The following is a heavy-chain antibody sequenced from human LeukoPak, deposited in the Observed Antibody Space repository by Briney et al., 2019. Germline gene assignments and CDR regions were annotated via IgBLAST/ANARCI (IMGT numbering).Heavy chain of an antibody. CDR2: IYYSGST. J-gene: IGHJ6*04. Sequence: SETLSLTCTVSGGSISSYYWSWIRQPPGKGLEWIGYIYYSGSTNYNPSLKSRVTISVDTSKNQFSLKLSSVTAADTAVYYCASAWGRAVAGIYYYYGMDVWGKGTTVTVSS. CDR1: GGSISSYY. V-gene: IGHV4-59*12. D-gene: IGHD6-19*01. CDR3: ASAWGRAVAGIYYYYGMDV.